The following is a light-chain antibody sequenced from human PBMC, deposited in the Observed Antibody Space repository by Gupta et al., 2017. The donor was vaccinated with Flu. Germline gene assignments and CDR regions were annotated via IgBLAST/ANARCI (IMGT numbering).Light chain of an antibody. CDR2: GAS. Sequence: EIVLTQSPGTLSLSPGERATLSCRASQSVISRYLAWFQQKLGQAPRLLIYGASSRATGIPDRFSGSGSGTDFTLTISRLEPEDFAVYYCQQYGSSPRTFGQGTKVEIK. CDR1: QSVISRY. CDR3: QQYGSSPRT. V-gene: IGKV3-20*01. J-gene: IGKJ1*01.